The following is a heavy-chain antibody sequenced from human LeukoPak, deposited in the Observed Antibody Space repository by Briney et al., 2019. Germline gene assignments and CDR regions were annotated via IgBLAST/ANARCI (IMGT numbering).Heavy chain of an antibody. J-gene: IGHJ4*02. CDR2: ISGSSSYM. D-gene: IGHD3-22*01. V-gene: IGHV3-21*01. Sequence: GGSLRLSCAASGFPFSAYSMNWVRQAPGKGLEWVSSISGSSSYMFYADSVKGRFTISRDNAKNSLYLQMNSLRAEDTAVYYCANAYYDSSGYSYYFDYWGQGTLVTVSS. CDR3: ANAYYDSSGYSYYFDY. CDR1: GFPFSAYS.